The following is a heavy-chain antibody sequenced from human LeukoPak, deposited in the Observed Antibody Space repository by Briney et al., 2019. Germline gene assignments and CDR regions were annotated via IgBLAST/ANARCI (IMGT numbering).Heavy chain of an antibody. CDR3: ARAFVVATIYYMDV. V-gene: IGHV3-30*02. D-gene: IGHD5-12*01. J-gene: IGHJ6*03. CDR2: IRYDGSHK. Sequence: GGSLRLSCAASGFIFSNYGMHWVRQAPGKGLEWVSFIRYDGSHKHYADSVKGRFTISRDNAKNSLYLQMNSLRAEDTAVYYCARAFVVATIYYMDVWGKGTTVTVSS. CDR1: GFIFSNYG.